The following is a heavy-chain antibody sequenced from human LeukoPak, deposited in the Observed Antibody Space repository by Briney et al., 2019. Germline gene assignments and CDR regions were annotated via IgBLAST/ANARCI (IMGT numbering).Heavy chain of an antibody. D-gene: IGHD6-13*01. V-gene: IGHV3-30*04. CDR2: TSSDGSNE. J-gene: IGHJ4*02. Sequence: PGGSLRLSCAASGFTFRNYAMRWVRQAPGKGLEWVAVTSSDGSNEYYADSVRGRFSISRDNSKNTVYLQMNSLRAEDTALYYCARPYTSSWYLFDYWGQGTLVTVSS. CDR3: ARPYTSSWYLFDY. CDR1: GFTFRNYA.